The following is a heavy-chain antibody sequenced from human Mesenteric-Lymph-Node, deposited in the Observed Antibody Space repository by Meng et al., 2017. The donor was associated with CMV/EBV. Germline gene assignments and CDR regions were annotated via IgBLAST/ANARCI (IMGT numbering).Heavy chain of an antibody. J-gene: IGHJ4*02. V-gene: IGHV3-53*01. D-gene: IGHD3-10*01. CDR3: AKGEGYYGSGIDY. Sequence: GESLKISCAASGFTVSSNYMSWVRQAPGKGLEWVSVIYSGGSTYYADSVKGRFTISRDNSKNTLYLQMNSLRAEDTAVYYCAKGEGYYGSGIDYWGQGTLVTVSS. CDR1: GFTVSSNY. CDR2: IYSGGST.